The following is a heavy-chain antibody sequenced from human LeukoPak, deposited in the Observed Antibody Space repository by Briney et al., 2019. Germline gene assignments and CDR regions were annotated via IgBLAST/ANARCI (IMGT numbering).Heavy chain of an antibody. CDR3: ASPTRDYSNYNFAY. D-gene: IGHD4-11*01. CDR2: IYYSGST. CDR1: GGSISSSSYY. V-gene: IGHV4-39*01. J-gene: IGHJ4*02. Sequence: PSETLSLTCTVSGGSISSSSYYWGWIRQPPGKGLGWIGSIYYSGSTYYNPSLKSRATISVDTSKNQFSLKLSSVPAADTAVYYCASPTRDYSNYNFAYWGQGTLVTVSS.